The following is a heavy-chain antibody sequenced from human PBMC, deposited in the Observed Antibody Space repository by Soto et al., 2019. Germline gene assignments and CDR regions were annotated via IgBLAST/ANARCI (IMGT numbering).Heavy chain of an antibody. V-gene: IGHV4-4*02. CDR2: IYHRGKT. CDR1: GGSISSSNW. D-gene: IGHD1-1*01. J-gene: IGHJ6*02. Sequence: QVQLQESGPGLVKPSGTLSLTCVVSGGSISSSNWWSWVRQPPGKGLEWIGEIYHRGKTNYNPSLKSRVTIAIDNSKNQFSLNLNSVTAADTAVYFCAKDRLERSPYHYNYGVDVWGHGTSVTVSS. CDR3: AKDRLERSPYHYNYGVDV.